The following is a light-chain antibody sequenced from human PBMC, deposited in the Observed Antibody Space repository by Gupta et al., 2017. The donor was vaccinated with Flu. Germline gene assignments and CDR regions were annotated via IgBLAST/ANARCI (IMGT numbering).Light chain of an antibody. Sequence: QSVLPQPPSASGTPGQRVTISCSGSSPNIGSNPVNWYQQLPGTAPKLLIYSNNQRPSGVPDRFSGSKSGTSASLAISGLQSEDEADYYCAAWDDSLNGWVFGGGTKLTVL. V-gene: IGLV1-44*01. CDR3: AAWDDSLNGWV. CDR2: SNN. J-gene: IGLJ3*02. CDR1: SPNIGSNP.